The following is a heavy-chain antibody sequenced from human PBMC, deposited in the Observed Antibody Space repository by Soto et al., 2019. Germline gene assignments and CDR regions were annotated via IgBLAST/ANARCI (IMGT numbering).Heavy chain of an antibody. CDR2: IIPILGIA. V-gene: IGHV1-69*02. CDR1: GGTFSSYT. CDR3: ASPLYSYYYGSGSYYKGALDY. J-gene: IGHJ4*01. Sequence: SVKVSCKASGGTFSSYTISWVRQAPGQGLEWMGRIIPILGIANYAQKFQGRVTITADKSTSTAYMELSSLRSEDTAVYYCASPLYSYYYGSGSYYKGALDYWG. D-gene: IGHD3-10*01.